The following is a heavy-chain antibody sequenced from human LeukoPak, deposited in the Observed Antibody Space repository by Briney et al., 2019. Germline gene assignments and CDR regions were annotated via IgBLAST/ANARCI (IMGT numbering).Heavy chain of an antibody. CDR1: GFTFSSYA. Sequence: GGSLRLSCAASGFTFSSYAMSWVRQAPGKGLEWVSAISGSGGSTYYADSVKGRFTISRDNSKSTLYLQMNSLRAEDTAVYYCAKAVGVVGATNFDYWGQGTLVTVS. J-gene: IGHJ4*02. D-gene: IGHD1-26*01. CDR3: AKAVGVVGATNFDY. CDR2: ISGSGGST. V-gene: IGHV3-23*01.